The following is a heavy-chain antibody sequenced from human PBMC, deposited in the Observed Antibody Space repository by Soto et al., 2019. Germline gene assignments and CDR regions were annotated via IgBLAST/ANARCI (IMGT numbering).Heavy chain of an antibody. CDR2: NSGSRSTV. V-gene: IGHV3-48*01. J-gene: IGHJ6*03. D-gene: IGHD1-1*01. CDR3: ARGPEYNWNDGSYYYYYMDV. CDR1: GFTFTNYS. Sequence: PGGSLRLSCAASGFTFTNYSMTWVRQAPGKGLEWVSYNSGSRSTVYYADSVKGRFTNFRDNAKSSLYLKMNSLRAEDTAVYYCARGPEYNWNDGSYYYYYMDVWGTGTTVTVSS.